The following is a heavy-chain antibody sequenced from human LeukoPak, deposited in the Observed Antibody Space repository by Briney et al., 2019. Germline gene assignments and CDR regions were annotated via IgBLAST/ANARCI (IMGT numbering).Heavy chain of an antibody. D-gene: IGHD3-3*01. Sequence: ECGPVLVKPTETRMQTCTVSGVSLSPGRMGGGWIRQPPGKALEWLAHIFSNDEKSYSPSLNSRLTISKNTSRSQVVLTMTNMDPVDTATYYCARISPTYDFWNEYYYSDMDVWGQGTTVTVSS. CDR2: IFSNDEK. CDR3: ARISPTYDFWNEYYYSDMDV. V-gene: IGHV2-26*01. J-gene: IGHJ6*02. CDR1: GVSLSPGRMG.